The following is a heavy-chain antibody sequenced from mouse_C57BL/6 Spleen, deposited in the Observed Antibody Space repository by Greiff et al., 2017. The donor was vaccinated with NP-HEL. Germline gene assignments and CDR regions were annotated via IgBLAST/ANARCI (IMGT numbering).Heavy chain of an antibody. J-gene: IGHJ3*01. CDR1: GYTFTGYW. V-gene: IGHV1-9*01. CDR3: ARLGKNWAFAY. CDR2: ILPGNGST. Sequence: QVQLQQSGAELMKPGASVKLSCKATGYTFTGYWIEWVKQRPGHGLEWIGEILPGNGSTNYNEKFKGKATFTADTSSNTAYMQLSSLTTEDSAIYDCARLGKNWAFAYWGQGTLVTVSA. D-gene: IGHD4-1*01.